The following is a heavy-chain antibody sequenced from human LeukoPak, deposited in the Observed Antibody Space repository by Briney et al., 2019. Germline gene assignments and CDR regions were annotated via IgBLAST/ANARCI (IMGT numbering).Heavy chain of an antibody. CDR3: AKARLRYFDWLLCS. V-gene: IGHV3-23*01. CDR2: ISGSGGST. D-gene: IGHD3-9*01. J-gene: IGHJ5*02. Sequence: GSLRLSCAASGFTFSSYAMSWVRQAPGKGLEWVSAISGSGGSTYYADSVKGRFTISRDNSKNTLYLQMNSLRAEDTAVYYCAKARLRYFDWLLCSWGQGTLVTVSS. CDR1: GFTFSSYA.